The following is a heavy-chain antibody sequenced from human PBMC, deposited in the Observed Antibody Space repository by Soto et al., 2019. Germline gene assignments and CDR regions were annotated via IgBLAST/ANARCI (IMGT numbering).Heavy chain of an antibody. CDR3: ARDGYSGYSGYYYGREV. V-gene: IGHV1-2*02. CDR2: INPNSGGT. CDR1: GYTFTGYY. J-gene: IGHJ6*02. D-gene: IGHD5-12*01. Sequence: ASVNVSCKASGYTFTGYYMHWVRQAPGQGLEWMGWINPNSGGTNYAQKFQGRVTMTRDKSISTAYMELSRLRSDDTAVYYCARDGYSGYSGYYYGREVWGQENTVNGSS.